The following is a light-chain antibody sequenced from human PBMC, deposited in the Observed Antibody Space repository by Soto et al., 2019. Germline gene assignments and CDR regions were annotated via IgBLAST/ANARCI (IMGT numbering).Light chain of an antibody. CDR3: QQYNDWPWT. J-gene: IGKJ1*01. V-gene: IGKV3-15*01. Sequence: EKVMTQSPATLSVSPGEGATLSCRASQSVTNNLAWYQQKPGQAPSLLIYGASARATGVPARFSGSRFGTEFTLTISSLQSEDFAIYYCQQYNDWPWTFGQGTKVEIK. CDR2: GAS. CDR1: QSVTNN.